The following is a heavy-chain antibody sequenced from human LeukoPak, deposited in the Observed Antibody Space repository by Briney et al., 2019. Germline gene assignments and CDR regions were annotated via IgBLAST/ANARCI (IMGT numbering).Heavy chain of an antibody. Sequence: GRSLRLSCSASGFTFSNCGMHWVRQAPGKGLEWVAVIWFDGSQKYYADSVKGRFTISRDNSRNILYLQMNSLRGDDTAVYYCVKELPAEPYLDYWGQGTLVTVSS. J-gene: IGHJ4*02. CDR2: IWFDGSQK. D-gene: IGHD1-26*01. V-gene: IGHV3-33*06. CDR1: GFTFSNCG. CDR3: VKELPAEPYLDY.